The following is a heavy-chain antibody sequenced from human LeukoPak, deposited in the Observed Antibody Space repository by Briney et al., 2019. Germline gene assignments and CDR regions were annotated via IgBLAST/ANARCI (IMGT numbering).Heavy chain of an antibody. Sequence: GGSLRLSCAASGFTFSGYWMHWVRQAPGKGLVWVSVINGDGSRTIYADSVKGRFTISRDNAKNTLYQQMASLSAEDTAVYYCSRGNYFDYWGQGALVTVSS. CDR3: SRGNYFDY. J-gene: IGHJ4*02. V-gene: IGHV3-74*01. CDR1: GFTFSGYW. CDR2: INGDGSRT.